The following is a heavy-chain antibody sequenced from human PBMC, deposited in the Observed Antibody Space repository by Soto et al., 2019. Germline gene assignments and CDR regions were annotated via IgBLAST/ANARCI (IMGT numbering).Heavy chain of an antibody. CDR3: AREYCDDSRCYGGDY. D-gene: IGHD2-2*01. V-gene: IGHV1-18*01. J-gene: IGHJ4*02. CDR1: GYTFTTFG. CDR2: INTDNGNT. Sequence: QVPLVQSGGEVKKPGAAVKVSCKASGYTFTTFGISWVRQAPGQGLEWMGWINTDNGNTKYAQSLQGRVTMTADTSTSTANMELTSLKSDDTAVYYCAREYCDDSRCYGGDYWGQGTLVIVSS.